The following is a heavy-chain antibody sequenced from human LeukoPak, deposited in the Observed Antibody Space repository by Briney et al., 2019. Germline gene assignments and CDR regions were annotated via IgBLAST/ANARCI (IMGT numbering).Heavy chain of an antibody. CDR3: ARGLNYYYIDV. CDR2: ISYSGST. Sequence: SETLSLTCTVSGGSISSSYWSWTRQPPGKGLEWIGYISYSGSTDYNPSLRSRVTISLDTSENQFSLKLNSVTAADTAVYYCARGLNYYYIDVWGKGTTVTVSS. J-gene: IGHJ6*03. CDR1: GGSISSSY. V-gene: IGHV4-59*01.